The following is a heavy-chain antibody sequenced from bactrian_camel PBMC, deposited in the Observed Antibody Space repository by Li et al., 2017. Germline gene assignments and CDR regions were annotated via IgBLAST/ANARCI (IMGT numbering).Heavy chain of an antibody. CDR2: ISMYGRST. J-gene: IGHJ4*01. V-gene: IGHV3S31*01. Sequence: VQLVESGGALVQPGGSLRLSCAVTGLSFSNYAMTWVRQAPGKGLEWIASISMYGRSTYYADSVKGRFTISEDYAKNTLYLQLNDLKTEDTATYYCTVGAWKHRGLPRRRGTQVTVS. D-gene: IGHD3*01. CDR1: GLSFSNYA.